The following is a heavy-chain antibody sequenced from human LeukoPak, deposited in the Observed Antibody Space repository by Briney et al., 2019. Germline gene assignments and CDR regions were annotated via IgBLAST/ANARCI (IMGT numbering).Heavy chain of an antibody. J-gene: IGHJ2*01. CDR2: ISWNSGSI. CDR3: AKDIKGKVGATWYFDL. V-gene: IGHV3-9*01. D-gene: IGHD1-26*01. Sequence: SLRLSCAASGFTFDDYAMHWVWQAPGNGLEWVSGISWNSGSIGYADSVKGRFTISRDNAKNSLYLQMNSLRAEDTALYYCAKDIKGKVGATWYFDLWGRGTLVTVSS. CDR1: GFTFDDYA.